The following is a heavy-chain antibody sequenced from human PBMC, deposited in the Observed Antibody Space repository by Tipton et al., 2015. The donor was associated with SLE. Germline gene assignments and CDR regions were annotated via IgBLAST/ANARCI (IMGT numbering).Heavy chain of an antibody. CDR2: ISSNGGST. D-gene: IGHD1-26*01. CDR1: GFTFSSYA. J-gene: IGHJ4*02. CDR3: ARSGSGSYYDYFDY. V-gene: IGHV3-64*01. Sequence: LSLTCAASGFTFSSYAMHWVRRAPGKGLEYVSAISSNGGSTYYANSVKGRFTISRDNSKNTLYLQMGSLRAEDMAVYYCARSGSGSYYDYFDYWGQGTLVTVSS.